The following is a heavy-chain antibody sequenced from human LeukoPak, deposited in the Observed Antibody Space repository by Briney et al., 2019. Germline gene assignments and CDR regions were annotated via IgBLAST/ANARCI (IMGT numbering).Heavy chain of an antibody. CDR3: ARSRDNYFDY. CDR2: INSSGRTI. Sequence: QPGGSLRLSCAASGFTFSFYEMNWVLQAPGKGLEWLSYINSSGRTIHDADSVRGRFTISRDNAKKSLYLQMNSLRAEDTAVYYCARSRDNYFDYWGQGTLVTVSS. D-gene: IGHD5-24*01. J-gene: IGHJ4*02. CDR1: GFTFSFYE. V-gene: IGHV3-48*03.